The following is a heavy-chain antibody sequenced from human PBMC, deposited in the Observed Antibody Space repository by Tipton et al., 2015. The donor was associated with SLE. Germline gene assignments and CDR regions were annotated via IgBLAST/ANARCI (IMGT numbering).Heavy chain of an antibody. Sequence: LRLSCTVSGGSINSRSYYWGWFRQPPGKGLEWIGSIYYSGSTYYNPCLKSRVNISVDTSKNQFSLMLSSVPAAGTAVYYCARLRLSAFDIWGQGTMVTVSS. CDR3: ARLRLSAFDI. CDR2: IYYSGST. D-gene: IGHD2/OR15-2a*01. J-gene: IGHJ3*02. V-gene: IGHV4-39*07. CDR1: GGSINSRSYY.